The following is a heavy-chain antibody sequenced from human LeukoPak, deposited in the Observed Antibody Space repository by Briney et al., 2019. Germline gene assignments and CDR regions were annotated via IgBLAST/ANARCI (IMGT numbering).Heavy chain of an antibody. D-gene: IGHD4-17*01. CDR3: ARHQAPKTTVTTNYYYYYYMDV. Sequence: GESLKISCKGSGYSFTSYWIGWVRQMPGKGLEWMGIIYPGDSDTRYSPSFQGQVTISADKSISTAYLQWSSLKASDTAMYYCARHQAPKTTVTTNYYYYYYMDVWGKGTTVTVSS. J-gene: IGHJ6*03. CDR1: GYSFTSYW. CDR2: IYPGDSDT. V-gene: IGHV5-51*01.